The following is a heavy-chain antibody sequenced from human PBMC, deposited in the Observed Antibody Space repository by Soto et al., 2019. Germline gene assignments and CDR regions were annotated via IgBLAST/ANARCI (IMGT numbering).Heavy chain of an antibody. J-gene: IGHJ4*02. CDR3: ARREYYYGSGSYYNDRTFDY. CDR1: GGSFSGYY. V-gene: IGHV4-34*01. D-gene: IGHD3-10*01. CDR2: INHSGST. Sequence: SETLSLTCAVYGGSFSGYYWSWIRQPPGKGLEWIGEINHSGSTNYNPSLKSRVTISVDTSKNQFSLKLSSVTAADTAVHYCARREYYYGSGSYYNDRTFDYWGQGTLVTVSS.